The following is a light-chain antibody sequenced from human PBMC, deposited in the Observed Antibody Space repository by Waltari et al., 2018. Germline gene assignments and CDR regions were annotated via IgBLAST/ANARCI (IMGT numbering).Light chain of an antibody. CDR2: DVS. V-gene: IGLV2-14*01. CDR1: SSDVGGYNY. CDR3: CSFTSRSTWV. J-gene: IGLJ3*02. Sequence: QSALTQPASVSGSPGQSITISCTGTSSDVGGYNYVSWYQQHPGKAPKLLIFDVSNRPSGVSNRIARSKSGNTASLTISGLQAEDESDYYCCSFTSRSTWVFGGGTKVTVL.